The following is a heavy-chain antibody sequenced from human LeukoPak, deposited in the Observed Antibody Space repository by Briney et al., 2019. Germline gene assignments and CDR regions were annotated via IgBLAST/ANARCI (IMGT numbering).Heavy chain of an antibody. CDR3: ARDFSVAGYNWFDP. Sequence: GGSLRLSWAASGFTFSSYSMNWVRQAPGKGLEWVSSISSSSSYIYYADSVKGRFTISRDNAKNSLYLQMNSLRAEDTAVYYCARDFSVAGYNWFDPWGQGTLVTVSS. J-gene: IGHJ5*02. CDR2: ISSSSSYI. D-gene: IGHD2-21*01. CDR1: GFTFSSYS. V-gene: IGHV3-21*01.